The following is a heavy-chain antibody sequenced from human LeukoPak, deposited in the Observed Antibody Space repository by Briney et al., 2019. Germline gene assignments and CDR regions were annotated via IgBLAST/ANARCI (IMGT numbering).Heavy chain of an antibody. D-gene: IGHD2-21*02. CDR3: ARDRVVVTAESDAFDI. Sequence: GGSLRLSCAASGFTFNNYIMNWVRQAPGKGPEWVSSISSSSDYIYYADSVKGRFTISRDNAKNSLYLQMNSLRAEDTAVYYCARDRVVVTAESDAFDIWGQGTMVTVSS. V-gene: IGHV3-21*01. CDR1: GFTFNNYI. CDR2: ISSSSDYI. J-gene: IGHJ3*02.